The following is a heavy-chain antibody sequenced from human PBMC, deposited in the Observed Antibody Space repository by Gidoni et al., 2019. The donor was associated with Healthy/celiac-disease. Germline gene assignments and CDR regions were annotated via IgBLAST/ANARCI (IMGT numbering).Heavy chain of an antibody. CDR3: ARLKYDFPWWGYYYYYYMDV. V-gene: IGHV3-7*01. J-gene: IGHJ6*03. Sequence: EVQLVESGGGLVQPGGSLRLSCAASGFTFSSYWMSWVRQAPGKGLGWVANIKQDGSEKYYVDSVKGRFTISRDNAKNSLYLQMNSLRAEDTAVYYCARLKYDFPWWGYYYYYYMDVWGKGTTVTVSS. CDR2: IKQDGSEK. CDR1: GFTFSSYW. D-gene: IGHD3-3*01.